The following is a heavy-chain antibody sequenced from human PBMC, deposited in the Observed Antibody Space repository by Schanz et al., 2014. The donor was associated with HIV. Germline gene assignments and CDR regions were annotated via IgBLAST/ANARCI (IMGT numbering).Heavy chain of an antibody. J-gene: IGHJ6*02. CDR2: TSYDGTKK. CDR3: AKDQGRSRWYSYGMDV. CDR1: GFNFNSYG. V-gene: IGHV3-30*18. Sequence: QVQLVESGGGVVQPGRSLRLSCVASGFNFNSYGMHWVRQAPGKGLEWVAVTSYDGTKKHYADSVKGRFTISRDNSKNSLSLLIKSLRAEDAAVYYCAKDQGRSRWYSYGMDVWGQGTTVTVSS. D-gene: IGHD2-2*01.